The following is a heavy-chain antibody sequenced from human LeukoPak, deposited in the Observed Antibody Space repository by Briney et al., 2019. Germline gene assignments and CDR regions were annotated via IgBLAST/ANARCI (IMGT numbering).Heavy chain of an antibody. CDR2: ISGSGDNT. V-gene: IGHV3-23*01. CDR1: GFTFSSYA. CDR3: AKGSYYDSSGSFYFDY. J-gene: IGHJ4*02. Sequence: GGSLRLSCTASGFTFSSYAMSWVRQAPGKGLEWVSGISGSGDNTYYADSVKGRFTISRDNSKNTLYVQVNSLGTEDTAAYYCAKGSYYDSSGSFYFDYWGQGTLVTVSS. D-gene: IGHD3-22*01.